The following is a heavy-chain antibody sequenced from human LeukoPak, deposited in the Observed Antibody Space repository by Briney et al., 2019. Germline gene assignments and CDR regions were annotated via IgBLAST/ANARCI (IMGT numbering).Heavy chain of an antibody. V-gene: IGHV4-34*01. J-gene: IGHJ4*02. D-gene: IGHD2-2*01. CDR3: ARGRDQIDY. Sequence: PSETLSLTCAVYGGSFSGYYWSWIRQPPGEGLEWIGEINHSGSTNYNPSLKSRVTISVDTSKNQFSLKLSSVTAADTAVYYCARGRDQIDYWGQGTLVAVSS. CDR2: INHSGST. CDR1: GGSFSGYY.